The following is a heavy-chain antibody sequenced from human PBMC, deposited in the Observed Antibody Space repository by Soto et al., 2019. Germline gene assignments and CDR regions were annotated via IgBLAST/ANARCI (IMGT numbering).Heavy chain of an antibody. D-gene: IGHD3-3*01. CDR1: GGSISSGGYY. CDR3: SRYYEWFEP. J-gene: IGHJ5*02. V-gene: IGHV4-31*03. CDR2: IYYSGST. Sequence: PAETLSLTCTVSGGSISSGGYYWSWIRQHPGKGLEWIGNIYYSGSTYYNPSLKSRVTISVDTSKKRFALKFIFVTDADRAVYYCSRYYEWFEPWGQGALVTVS.